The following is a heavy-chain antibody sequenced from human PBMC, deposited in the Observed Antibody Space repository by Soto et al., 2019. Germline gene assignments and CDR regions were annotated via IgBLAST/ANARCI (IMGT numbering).Heavy chain of an antibody. V-gene: IGHV3-23*01. CDR1: GFTFSSYA. J-gene: IGHJ4*02. CDR2: ISGSGGST. Sequence: GGSLRLSCAASGFTFSSYAMSWVRQAPGKGLEWVSAISGSGGSTYYADSVKGRFTISRDNSKNTLYLQMNSLRAEDTAVYYCAQINGPSIFGVVPKGIYYFDYWGQGTLVTVSS. CDR3: AQINGPSIFGVVPKGIYYFDY. D-gene: IGHD3-3*01.